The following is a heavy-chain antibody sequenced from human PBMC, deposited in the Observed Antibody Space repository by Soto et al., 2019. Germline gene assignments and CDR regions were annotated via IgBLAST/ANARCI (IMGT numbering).Heavy chain of an antibody. D-gene: IGHD2-2*02. CDR1: GFTFADSA. CDR3: AKGGLYCPSSICYNAH. J-gene: IGHJ4*02. V-gene: IGHV3-23*01. CDR2: ISGSGTDT. Sequence: PGGSLRLSCTVSGFTFADSAMSWQRQAPGKGLEWVSIISGSGTDTYYADSVKGRFTISRDNSKNTLYLQMNSLRAEDTAVYYCAKGGLYCPSSICYNAHWGRGTLVTVSS.